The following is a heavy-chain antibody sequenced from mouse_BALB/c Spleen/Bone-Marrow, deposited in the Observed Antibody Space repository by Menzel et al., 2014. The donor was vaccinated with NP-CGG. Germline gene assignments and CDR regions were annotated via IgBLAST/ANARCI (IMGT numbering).Heavy chain of an antibody. CDR2: IDPANGNT. Sequence: EVKLVESGAELVKPGASVKLSCTASGFNIKDTYMHWVKQRPEQGLEWIGRIDPANGNTKYDPKFQGKATITADTSYNTAYLQLSSLTSEDTAVYYCARSLDYYAMDYWGQGTSVTVSS. CDR3: ARSLDYYAMDY. J-gene: IGHJ4*01. V-gene: IGHV14-3*02. CDR1: GFNIKDTY. D-gene: IGHD6-2*01.